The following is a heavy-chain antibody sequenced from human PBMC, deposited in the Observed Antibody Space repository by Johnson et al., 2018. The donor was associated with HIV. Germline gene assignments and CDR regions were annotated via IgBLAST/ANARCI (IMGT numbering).Heavy chain of an antibody. V-gene: IGHV3-11*04. CDR1: GFTFSDYY. CDR2: ISGSGSTI. D-gene: IGHD6-13*01. Sequence: QVQLVEFGGGLVKPGGSLRLSCAASGFTFSDYYMSWIRQAPGKGLEWVSYISGSGSTIYYADSVKGRFTISRDNAKNSLYLQMNSLRSDDTAVYFCARDQAYRSSWAFSFDIWGQGTMVTVSS. J-gene: IGHJ3*02. CDR3: ARDQAYRSSWAFSFDI.